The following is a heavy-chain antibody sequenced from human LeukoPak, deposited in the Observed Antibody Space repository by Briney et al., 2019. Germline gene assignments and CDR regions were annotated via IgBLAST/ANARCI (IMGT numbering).Heavy chain of an antibody. CDR2: IWYDGSNK. CDR3: AKDPDYGDYYFDY. D-gene: IGHD4-17*01. V-gene: IGHV3-33*06. J-gene: IGHJ4*02. Sequence: GRSLRLSCAASGFTFSSYGMHWVRQAPGKGLGWVAVIWYDGSNKYYADSVKGRFTISRDNSKNTLYLQMNSLRAEDTAVYYCAKDPDYGDYYFDYWGQGTLVTVSS. CDR1: GFTFSSYG.